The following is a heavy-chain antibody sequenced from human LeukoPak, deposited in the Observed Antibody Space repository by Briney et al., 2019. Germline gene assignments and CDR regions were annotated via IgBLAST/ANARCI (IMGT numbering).Heavy chain of an antibody. CDR2: INPSFGTA. V-gene: IGHV1-46*01. CDR3: APAATWTPSYFDY. CDR1: GCTFTSYD. Sequence: VASVKVSCKASGCTFTSYDIHWVRQAPGQGLEWMGIINPSFGTASYAQKFQGRVTITRDKSTSTVYMELSSLRSEDTAVYYCAPAATWTPSYFDYWGQRDLFSVSS. J-gene: IGHJ4*02. D-gene: IGHD2-15*01.